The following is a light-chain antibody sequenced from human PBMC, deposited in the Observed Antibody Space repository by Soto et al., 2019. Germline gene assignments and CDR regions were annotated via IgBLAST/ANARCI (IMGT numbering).Light chain of an antibody. J-gene: IGKJ3*01. CDR3: QQYGTPLFT. V-gene: IGKV3-20*01. CDR2: GAS. Sequence: SVLTQSPGTLSLSPGERATLACGASQSVTNNFLAWYQQKPGQAPRLLIYGASSRATGVPDRFSGSGSGTDFTLTISRLEPGDFAVYYCQQYGTPLFTFGPGTTVDIQ. CDR1: QSVTNNF.